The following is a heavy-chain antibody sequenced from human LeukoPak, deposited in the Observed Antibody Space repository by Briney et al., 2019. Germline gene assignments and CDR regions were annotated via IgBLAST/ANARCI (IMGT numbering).Heavy chain of an antibody. V-gene: IGHV3-53*01. CDR2: IYSGGGT. CDR1: AFIVSNNY. CDR3: ARGCYYERSGYCPFDY. Sequence: PGGSLRLSCAPSAFIVSNNYMNWVRQAPGRGLEWASIIYSGGGTYYADSVKGRFTISRDNSKSTLYLQMNSLRADDTAVYYCARGCYYERSGYCPFDYWGPGTLVTVSS. J-gene: IGHJ4*02. D-gene: IGHD3-22*01.